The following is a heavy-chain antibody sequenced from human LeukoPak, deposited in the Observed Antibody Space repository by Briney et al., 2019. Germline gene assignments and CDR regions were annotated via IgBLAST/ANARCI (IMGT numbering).Heavy chain of an antibody. CDR3: ARDPRRYSYGYYFDY. CDR1: GFTFSSYA. D-gene: IGHD5-18*01. V-gene: IGHV3-33*01. J-gene: IGHJ4*02. Sequence: GGSLRLSCAASGFTFSSYAMHWVRQAPGKGLEWVAVIWFDGSNKFFGDSVKGRFTISRDNSKNTLYLHMTSLRAEDTAVYYCARDPRRYSYGYYFDYWGQGTLATVSS. CDR2: IWFDGSNK.